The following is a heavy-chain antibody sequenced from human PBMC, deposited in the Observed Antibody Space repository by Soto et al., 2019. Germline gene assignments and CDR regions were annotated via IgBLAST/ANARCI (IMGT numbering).Heavy chain of an antibody. Sequence: PGGSLRLSCEASGFTFSSYSMNWVRQAPGKGLEWVSYISTTSSSIYYADSVKGRFTISGDNAKNSLYLQMNSLRDEDTAVYYCARPVPRHDAFDIWGQGTMVTVSS. J-gene: IGHJ3*02. V-gene: IGHV3-48*02. D-gene: IGHD6-6*01. CDR2: ISTTSSSI. CDR3: ARPVPRHDAFDI. CDR1: GFTFSSYS.